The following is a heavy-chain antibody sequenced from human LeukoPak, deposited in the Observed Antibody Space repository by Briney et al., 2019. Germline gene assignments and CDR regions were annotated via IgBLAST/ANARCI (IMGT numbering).Heavy chain of an antibody. Sequence: KTSETLSLTCTVSGGSISNYYWAWIRQPAGKGLEWIGRYYAGRNTDHNPSLKSRVTMSLDSSRNQFSLRLRSVTAADTAVYYCAREHKDYDGDGYYYGYWGQGTLVTVSS. V-gene: IGHV4-4*07. J-gene: IGHJ4*02. CDR3: AREHKDYDGDGYYYGY. CDR2: YYAGRNT. CDR1: GGSISNYY. D-gene: IGHD2-21*02.